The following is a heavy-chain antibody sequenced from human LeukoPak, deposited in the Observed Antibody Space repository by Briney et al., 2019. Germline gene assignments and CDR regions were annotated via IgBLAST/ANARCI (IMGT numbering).Heavy chain of an antibody. V-gene: IGHV4-59*01. CDR3: ARGRTSGGYPHFDS. CDR1: GGSIDSYY. Sequence: SETLSLTCIVSGGSIDSYYWTWLRQPPGKGLEWIAYIFYSASTNYNPSLKSRATITVDTSKNQFSLNLRSVTAADMAVYYCARGRTSGGYPHFDSWGQGIQVTVSS. CDR2: IFYSAST. J-gene: IGHJ4*02. D-gene: IGHD6-19*01.